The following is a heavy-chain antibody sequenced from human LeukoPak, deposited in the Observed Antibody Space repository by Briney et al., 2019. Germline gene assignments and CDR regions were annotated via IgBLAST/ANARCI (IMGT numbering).Heavy chain of an antibody. CDR1: GFDFSGYW. V-gene: IGHV3-7*01. CDR3: ARIGYRSSSFDY. Sequence: QTGGSLRLSCAASGFDFSGYWMSWVRQAPGTGLDWVANIKQDGSEKDYVDSMKARFTISRDNAKNSVYPQVSSLRAEDTAVYYCARIGYRSSSFDYWGQGTLVTVSS. J-gene: IGHJ4*02. D-gene: IGHD6-13*01. CDR2: IKQDGSEK.